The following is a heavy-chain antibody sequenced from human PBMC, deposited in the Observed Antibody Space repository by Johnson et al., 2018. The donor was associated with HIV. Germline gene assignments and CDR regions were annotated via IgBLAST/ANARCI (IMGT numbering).Heavy chain of an antibody. J-gene: IGHJ3*02. CDR2: IYSGGTT. CDR1: GFTVISNY. CDR3: AKELVHTYYYDSSGYCAFDI. V-gene: IGHV3-66*03. D-gene: IGHD3-22*01. Sequence: VQLVESGGGLIQPGGSLRLSCAASGFTVISNYMTWVRQAPGKGLEWVSVIYSGGTTYYADSVKGRFTISRDNSKNTLYLQMNSLRAEDTAVYYCAKELVHTYYYDSSGYCAFDIWGQGTMVTVSS.